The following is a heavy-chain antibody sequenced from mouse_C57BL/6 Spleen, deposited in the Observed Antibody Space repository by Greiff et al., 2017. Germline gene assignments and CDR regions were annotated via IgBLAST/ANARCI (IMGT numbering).Heavy chain of an antibody. CDR1: GFTFTDYY. J-gene: IGHJ2*01. V-gene: IGHV7-3*01. D-gene: IGHD3-3*01. CDR3: ARYKGLFDY. CDR2: IRNKANGYTT. Sequence: EVQVVESGGGLVQPGGSLSLSCAASGFTFTDYYMSWVRQPPGKALEWLGFIRNKANGYTTEYSASVKGRFTISRDNSQSILYLQMNALRAEDSATYYCARYKGLFDYWGQGTTLTVSS.